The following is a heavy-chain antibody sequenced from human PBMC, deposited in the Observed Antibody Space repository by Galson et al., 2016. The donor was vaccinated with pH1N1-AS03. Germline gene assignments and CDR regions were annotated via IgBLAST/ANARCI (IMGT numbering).Heavy chain of an antibody. CDR3: VHRRRTITVASVFDY. V-gene: IGHV2-5*02. J-gene: IGHJ4*02. Sequence: PALVKPTQTLTLTCTFSGFSLSTSGEGVGWIRQPPGKALEWLTLIHWDDDKRYSPSLRTRLTITKDTPKNQVVLTMTNMDPGDTATYFCVHRRRTITVASVFDYWGQGALVTVSS. CDR2: IHWDDDK. CDR1: GFSLSTSGEG. D-gene: IGHD5-12*01.